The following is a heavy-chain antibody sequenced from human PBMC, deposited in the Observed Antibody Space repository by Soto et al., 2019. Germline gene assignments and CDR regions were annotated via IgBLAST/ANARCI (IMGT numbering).Heavy chain of an antibody. V-gene: IGHV4-59*01. J-gene: IGHJ6*02. D-gene: IGHD3-10*01. CDR2: IYYSGST. Sequence: SETLSLTCTVSGGSISGYYWSWIRQPPGKGLEWIGYIYYSGSTNYNPSLKSRVTISVDTSKNQFSLKLSSVTAADTAVYYCARVGSDPYYYYYYGMDVWGQGTTVTVSS. CDR1: GGSISGYY. CDR3: ARVGSDPYYYYYYGMDV.